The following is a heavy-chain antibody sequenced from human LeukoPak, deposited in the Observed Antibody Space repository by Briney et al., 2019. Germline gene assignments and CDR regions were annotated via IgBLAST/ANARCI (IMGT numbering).Heavy chain of an antibody. CDR2: MNPNSGNT. V-gene: IGHV1-8*01. J-gene: IGHJ5*02. D-gene: IGHD2-2*01. Sequence: ASVKVSCKASGYTFTSYDINWVRQATGQGLEWMGWMNPNSGNTGYAQKFQGRVTMTRDTSISTAYMELSRLRSDDTAVYYCARDLGVVVPAAISDWFDPWGQGTLVTVSS. CDR1: GYTFTSYD. CDR3: ARDLGVVVPAAISDWFDP.